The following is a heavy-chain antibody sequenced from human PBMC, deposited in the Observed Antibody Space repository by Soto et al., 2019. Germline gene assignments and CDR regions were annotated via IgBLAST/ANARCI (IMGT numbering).Heavy chain of an antibody. Sequence: GASVKVSCKASGGTFSSYAISWVRQAPGQGLEWMGGIIPIFGTANYAQKFQGRATITADESTSTAYMELSSLRSEDTAVYYCARDHDSYAAKKFDYWGQGTLVTVSS. D-gene: IGHD2-2*01. J-gene: IGHJ4*02. V-gene: IGHV1-69*13. CDR3: ARDHDSYAAKKFDY. CDR2: IIPIFGTA. CDR1: GGTFSSYA.